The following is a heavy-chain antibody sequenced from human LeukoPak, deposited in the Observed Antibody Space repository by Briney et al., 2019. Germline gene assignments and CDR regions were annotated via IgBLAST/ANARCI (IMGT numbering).Heavy chain of an antibody. CDR1: GYTFTDYY. V-gene: IGHV1-2*02. CDR3: ARDSTGGYPDY. D-gene: IGHD7-27*01. J-gene: IGHJ4*02. Sequence: ASVKVSCTASGYTFTDYYIHWVRQAPGQGLEYMGWISPNSGGTNYAQMFQGRVTMTSDTSINTAFMELGSLRSDDTAVFYCARDSTGGYPDYWGQGTLVTVSA. CDR2: ISPNSGGT.